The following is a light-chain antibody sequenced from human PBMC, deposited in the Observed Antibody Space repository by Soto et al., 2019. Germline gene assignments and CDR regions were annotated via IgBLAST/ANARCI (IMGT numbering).Light chain of an antibody. Sequence: QSALTQPASVSGSPGQSITISCTGTSSDIGSYNLVSWYQQHPGKAPKLMIYEGSKRPSGVSNRFSGSKSGNTASLTISGLQAEDEADYHCCSYAGSNTHVVFGGGTKVTVL. J-gene: IGLJ2*01. V-gene: IGLV2-23*01. CDR2: EGS. CDR3: CSYAGSNTHVV. CDR1: SSDIGSYNL.